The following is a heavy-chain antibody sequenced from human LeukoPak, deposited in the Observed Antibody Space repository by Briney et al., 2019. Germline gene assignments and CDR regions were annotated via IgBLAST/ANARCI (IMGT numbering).Heavy chain of an antibody. CDR1: GYTFTRYG. J-gene: IGHJ5*02. Sequence: ASVKVSCKASGYTFTRYGISWVRQAPGQGLEWMGWISGYNGNTKYAQKVQGRVTMTTDTSTSTAYMELRSLRFDDTAVYYCARVAVVSTYNWFDPWGQGTLVTVSS. V-gene: IGHV1-18*01. CDR2: ISGYNGNT. D-gene: IGHD2-8*02. CDR3: ARVAVVSTYNWFDP.